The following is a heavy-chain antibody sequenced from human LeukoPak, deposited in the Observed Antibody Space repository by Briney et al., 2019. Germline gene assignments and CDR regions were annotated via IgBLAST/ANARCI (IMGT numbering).Heavy chain of an antibody. J-gene: IGHJ4*02. V-gene: IGHV3-48*01. D-gene: IGHD3-16*01. CDR1: GLPFRSYS. CDR2: ISSFSGTI. Sequence: GGSLRLSCAASGLPFRSYSMNWVRQPPGKGLGWISYISSFSGTIYYADSVEGRFTISRDNAKNSLYLQMNSLRAEDTATYYCARDQGGAVSYWGQGTLVTVSS. CDR3: ARDQGGAVSY.